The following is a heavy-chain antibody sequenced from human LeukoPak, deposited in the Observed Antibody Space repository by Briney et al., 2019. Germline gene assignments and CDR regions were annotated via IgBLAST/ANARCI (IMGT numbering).Heavy chain of an antibody. Sequence: GGSLRPSCAASGFTFSSYSMNWVRQAPGKGLEWVSYISSSSSTIYYADSVKGRFTISRDNAKNSLYLQMNSLRAEDTAVYYCARDYYDDFDYWGQGTLVTVSS. J-gene: IGHJ4*02. CDR3: ARDYYDDFDY. D-gene: IGHD3-22*01. CDR1: GFTFSSYS. V-gene: IGHV3-48*01. CDR2: ISSSSSTI.